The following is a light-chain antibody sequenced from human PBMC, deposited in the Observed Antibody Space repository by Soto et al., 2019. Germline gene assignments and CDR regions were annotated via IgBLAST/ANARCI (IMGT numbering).Light chain of an antibody. J-gene: IGKJ4*01. V-gene: IGKV1-39*01. Sequence: DIQMTQSPSSLSASVGDRVTISCRASQSISTYLNWYQHKPGQAPSLLIYVASSLQSGVPSRFSGSGSGTDSTLTISSLQPEDFATYYCQQSHSAPLTFGGGTKVEIK. CDR2: VAS. CDR1: QSISTY. CDR3: QQSHSAPLT.